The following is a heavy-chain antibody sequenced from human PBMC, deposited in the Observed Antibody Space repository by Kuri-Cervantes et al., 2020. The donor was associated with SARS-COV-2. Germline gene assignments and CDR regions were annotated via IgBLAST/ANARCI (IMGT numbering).Heavy chain of an antibody. Sequence: ASVKVSCKASGYTFTGYYMHWVRQAAGQGLEWMGWINPNSGGTNYAQKFQGRVTMTRDTSISTAYMELSRLRSDDTAVYYCAREWCGGDCYSYYYYYYMDVWGKGTTVTVSS. J-gene: IGHJ6*03. CDR2: INPNSGGT. D-gene: IGHD2-21*01. V-gene: IGHV1-2*02. CDR1: GYTFTGYY. CDR3: AREWCGGDCYSYYYYYYMDV.